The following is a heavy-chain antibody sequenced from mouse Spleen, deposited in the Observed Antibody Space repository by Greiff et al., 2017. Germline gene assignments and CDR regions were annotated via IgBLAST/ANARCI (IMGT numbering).Heavy chain of an antibody. V-gene: IGHV1-50*01. J-gene: IGHJ4*01. CDR3: ARKDYYGSSLGYAMDY. CDR1: GYTFTSYW. CDR2: IDPSDSYT. D-gene: IGHD1-1*01. Sequence: VQLQQPGAELVKPGASVKLSCKASGYTFTSYWMQWVKQRPGQGLEWIGEIDPSDSYTNYNQKFKGKATLTVDTSSSTAYMQLSSLTSEDSAVYYCARKDYYGSSLGYAMDYWGQGTSVTVSS.